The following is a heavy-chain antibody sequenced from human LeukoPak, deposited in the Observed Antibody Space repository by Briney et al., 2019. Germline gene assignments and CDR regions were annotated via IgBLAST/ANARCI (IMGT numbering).Heavy chain of an antibody. D-gene: IGHD6-13*01. Sequence: ASVKVSCKASGGTFSSYAISWVRQAPGQGLEWMGGIIPIFGTANYAQKFQGRVTITADESTSTVYMELSSLRSEDTAVYYCARDPRTDARSSSWLYFDYWGQGILVTVSS. CDR2: IIPIFGTA. CDR1: GGTFSSYA. J-gene: IGHJ4*02. V-gene: IGHV1-69*13. CDR3: ARDPRTDARSSSWLYFDY.